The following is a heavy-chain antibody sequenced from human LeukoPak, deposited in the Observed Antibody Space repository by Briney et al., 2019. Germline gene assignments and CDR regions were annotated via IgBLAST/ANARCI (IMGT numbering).Heavy chain of an antibody. Sequence: GGSLRLSCAASGFTFSSYSMNWVRQAPGEGLEWVSSISSSSSYIYYADSVKGRFTISRDNAKNSLYLQMNSLRAEDTAVYYCARRHGYSSSWYYFDYWGQGTLVTVSS. CDR1: GFTFSSYS. V-gene: IGHV3-21*01. CDR3: ARRHGYSSSWYYFDY. D-gene: IGHD6-13*01. J-gene: IGHJ4*02. CDR2: ISSSSSYI.